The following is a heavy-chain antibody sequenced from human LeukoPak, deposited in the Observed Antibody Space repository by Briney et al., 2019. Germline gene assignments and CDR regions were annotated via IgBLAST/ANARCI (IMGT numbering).Heavy chain of an antibody. CDR3: AKEMRRRGGAAAGEFDY. Sequence: GRSLRLSCEASGFTFDDYAMHWVRQAPGKGLEWVSGISWNSGSIGYADSVKGRFTISRDNAKNSLYLQMNSLRAEDMALYYCAKEMRRRGGAAAGEFDYWGQGTLVTVSS. V-gene: IGHV3-9*03. CDR2: ISWNSGSI. D-gene: IGHD6-13*01. CDR1: GFTFDDYA. J-gene: IGHJ4*02.